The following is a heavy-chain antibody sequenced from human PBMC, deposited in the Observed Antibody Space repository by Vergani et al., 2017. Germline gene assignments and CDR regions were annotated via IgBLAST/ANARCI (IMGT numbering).Heavy chain of an antibody. CDR2: ISSSGSTI. J-gene: IGHJ6*02. D-gene: IGHD3-22*01. CDR1: GFTFSSYA. CDR3: ARDGYPDSSGYYYLSYYYYGMDV. V-gene: IGHV3-48*04. Sequence: VQLVESGGGVVQPGRSLRLSCAASGFTFSSYAMHWVRQAPGKGLEWVSYISSSGSTIYYADSVKGRFTISRDNAKNSLYLQMNSLSAEDTAVYYCARDGYPDSSGYYYLSYYYYGMDVWGQGTTVTVSS.